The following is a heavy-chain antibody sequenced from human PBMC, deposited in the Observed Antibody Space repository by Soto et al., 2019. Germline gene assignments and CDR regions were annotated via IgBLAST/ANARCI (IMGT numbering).Heavy chain of an antibody. J-gene: IGHJ4*02. CDR3: ARDRPELGYCSGGSCPHPSYYFDY. D-gene: IGHD2-15*01. V-gene: IGHV4-59*01. CDR2: IYYSGST. Sequence: PSETLSLTCTVSGDSISSYYWSWIRQPPGKGLEWIGYIYYSGSTNYNPSLKSRVTISVDTSKNQFSLKLSSVTAADTAVYYCARDRPELGYCSGGSCPHPSYYFDYWGQGTLVTVSS. CDR1: GDSISSYY.